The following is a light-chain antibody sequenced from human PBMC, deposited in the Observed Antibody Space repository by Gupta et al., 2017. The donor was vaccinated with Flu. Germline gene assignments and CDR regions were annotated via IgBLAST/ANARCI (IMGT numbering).Light chain of an antibody. J-gene: IGKJ5*01. CDR1: QSIGNS. V-gene: IGKV1D-16*01. CDR2: GAS. CDR3: RQYREYPIT. Sequence: DFQMTQSPSSLSASVGDKVIITCRASQSIGNSLGWYQQKPEKAPKSLIYGASSLQNGVPSRFSGSGFGTEFTLTISGLQPEDFGTYYCRQYREYPITFGQGTRLEIK.